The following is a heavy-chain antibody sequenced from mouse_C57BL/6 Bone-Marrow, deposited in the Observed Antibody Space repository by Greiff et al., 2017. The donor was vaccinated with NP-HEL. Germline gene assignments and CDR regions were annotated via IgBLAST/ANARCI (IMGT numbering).Heavy chain of an antibody. CDR2: INPSSGYT. CDR3: AREGTTVVATFYWYFDV. D-gene: IGHD1-1*01. CDR1: GYTFTSYW. J-gene: IGHJ1*03. Sequence: VQRVESGAELAKPGASVKLSCKASGYTFTSYWMHWVKQRPGQGLEWIGYINPSSGYTKYNQKFKDKATLTADKSSSTAYMQLSSLTYEDSAVYYCAREGTTVVATFYWYFDVWGTGTTVTVSS. V-gene: IGHV1-7*01.